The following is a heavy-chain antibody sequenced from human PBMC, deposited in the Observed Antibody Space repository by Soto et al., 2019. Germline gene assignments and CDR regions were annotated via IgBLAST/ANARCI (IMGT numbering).Heavy chain of an antibody. CDR2: ISWNSGSI. CDR1: GFTFDDYA. V-gene: IGHV3-9*01. Sequence: AGGSLILSCAASGFTFDDYAMHWVRQAPGKGLEWVSGISWNSGSIGYADSVKGRFTISRDNAKNSLYLQMNSLRAEDTALYYCAKDGGFGGVIVNIDYWGQGTLVTVSS. J-gene: IGHJ4*02. D-gene: IGHD3-16*02. CDR3: AKDGGFGGVIVNIDY.